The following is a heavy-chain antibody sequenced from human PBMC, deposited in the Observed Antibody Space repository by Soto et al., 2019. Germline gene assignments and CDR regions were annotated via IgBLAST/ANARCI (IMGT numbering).Heavy chain of an antibody. D-gene: IGHD3-10*01. CDR2: IYYSGST. CDR3: ARAPYYYTSGSSWGNFDD. V-gene: IGHV4-30-4*08. Sequence: SETLSLTCTVSGGSISSYYWSWIRQPPGKGLEWIGYIYYSGSTYYNPSLKSRVTISVDTSKNQFSLNLTSVTAADTAVYFCARAPYYYTSGSSWGNFDDWGQRTLVTVSS. J-gene: IGHJ4*02. CDR1: GGSISSYY.